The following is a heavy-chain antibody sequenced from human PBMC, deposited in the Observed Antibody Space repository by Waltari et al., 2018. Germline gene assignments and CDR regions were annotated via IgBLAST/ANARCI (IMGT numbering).Heavy chain of an antibody. CDR3: DRSNMASPPLFDS. J-gene: IGHJ4*02. CDR1: GFSLSTSGMR. Sequence: QVTLKESGPALVKPTQTLTLTCTFSGFSLSTSGMRVSWIRQPPGKALEWLARIDWDDDKFYSTLLNAGLTIPKDPSKTRLVLPMPTLAPLTTAPYYCDRSNMASPPLFDSWGQETLSPSPQ. V-gene: IGHV2-70*04. D-gene: IGHD3-10*01. CDR2: IDWDDDK.